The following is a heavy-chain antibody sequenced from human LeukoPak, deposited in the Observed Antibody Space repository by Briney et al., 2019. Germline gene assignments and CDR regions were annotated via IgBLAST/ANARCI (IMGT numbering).Heavy chain of an antibody. V-gene: IGHV3-53*01. Sequence: GGSLRLSCAASGFTVSGSYMNWVRQAPGKGLEWVSLIYGGGNTYYADSVKGRFTISRDNSKNTLYLQMNSLRAEDTAVYYCARRGDGGRSFDYWGQGTLSPSPQ. CDR2: IYGGGNT. CDR1: GFTVSGSY. D-gene: IGHD4-23*01. J-gene: IGHJ4*02. CDR3: ARRGDGGRSFDY.